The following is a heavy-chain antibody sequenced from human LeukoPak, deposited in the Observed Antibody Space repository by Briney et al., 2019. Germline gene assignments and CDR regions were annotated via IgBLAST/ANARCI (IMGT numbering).Heavy chain of an antibody. D-gene: IGHD6-19*01. J-gene: IGHJ6*02. Sequence: SETLSLTCTVSGGSISSSSYYWGWIRQPPGKGLEWIGSIYYSGSTYYNPSLKSRVTISVDTSKNQFSLKLSSVTAADTAVYYCARGGESSGWSPGNYYGMDVWGQGTTVTVSS. CDR1: GGSISSSSYY. CDR3: ARGGESSGWSPGNYYGMDV. V-gene: IGHV4-39*01. CDR2: IYYSGST.